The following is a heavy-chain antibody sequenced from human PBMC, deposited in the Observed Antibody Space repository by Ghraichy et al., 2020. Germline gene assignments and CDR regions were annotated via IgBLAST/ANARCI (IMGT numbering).Heavy chain of an antibody. CDR2: INPNSGVT. J-gene: IGHJ4*02. V-gene: IGHV1-2*02. D-gene: IGHD6-6*01. CDR1: GYTFTGYY. CDR3: ARSKAARQTFDY. Sequence: ASVKVSCRASGYTFTGYYLHWVRQAPGQGLEWMGWINPNSGVTTYVQEFQGRVTLTSETSIFTVYMELSALISNDTAVYYCARSKAARQTFDYWGQGSLVTVSS.